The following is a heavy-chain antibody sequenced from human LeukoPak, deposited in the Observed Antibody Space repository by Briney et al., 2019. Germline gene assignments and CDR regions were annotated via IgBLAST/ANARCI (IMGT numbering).Heavy chain of an antibody. D-gene: IGHD3-10*01. CDR1: GGSISSSSYY. J-gene: IGHJ4*02. CDR3: ARGGFTPVDY. Sequence: SETLSLTCTVSGGSISSSSYYWGWIRQPPGTGLGWIGSIYYSGSTYYNPSLKSRVTISVDTSKNQFSLKLSSVTAADTAVYYCARGGFTPVDYWGQGTLVTVSS. CDR2: IYYSGST. V-gene: IGHV4-39*07.